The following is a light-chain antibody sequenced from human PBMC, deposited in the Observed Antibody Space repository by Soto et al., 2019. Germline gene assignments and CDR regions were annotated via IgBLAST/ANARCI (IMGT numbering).Light chain of an antibody. CDR1: QGISSY. V-gene: IGKV1-9*01. Sequence: IQLTQSPSSLSASVGDRVTITCRASQGISSYLAWYQQKPGKAPKLLIYAASTLQSGVPSRFSGSGSGTDFTLTIASLQPDDFATYYCQQYETFSGTFGPGTKVDIK. J-gene: IGKJ1*01. CDR2: AAS. CDR3: QQYETFSGT.